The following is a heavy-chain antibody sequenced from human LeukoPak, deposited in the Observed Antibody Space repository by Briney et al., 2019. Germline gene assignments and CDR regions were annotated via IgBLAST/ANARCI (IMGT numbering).Heavy chain of an antibody. D-gene: IGHD6-19*01. V-gene: IGHV4-34*01. J-gene: IGHJ4*02. CDR2: INHSGST. CDR1: GGSFSGYY. Sequence: PSETLSLTCAVYGGSFSGYYWSWIRQPPGKGLEWIGEINHSGSTNYNPSLKSRVTISVDTSKNQFSLKLSSVTAADTAVYYCARVRGSGWYWGLGYWGQGTLVTVSS. CDR3: ARVRGSGWYWGLGY.